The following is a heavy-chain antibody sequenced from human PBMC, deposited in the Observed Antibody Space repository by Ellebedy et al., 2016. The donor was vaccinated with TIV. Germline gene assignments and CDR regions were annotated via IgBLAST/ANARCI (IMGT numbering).Heavy chain of an antibody. J-gene: IGHJ6*03. Sequence: GESLKISCAASGFTFSSYVMSWVRQAPGKGLEWVSGIGDSGGSTYYADSVKGRFTISRDNSKNTLDLQMNKLRAEDTAVYFCAKGAAVGAGKGYYYYMDVWGKGTTVTVSS. V-gene: IGHV3-23*01. CDR1: GFTFSSYV. D-gene: IGHD1-14*01. CDR3: AKGAAVGAGKGYYYYMDV. CDR2: IGDSGGST.